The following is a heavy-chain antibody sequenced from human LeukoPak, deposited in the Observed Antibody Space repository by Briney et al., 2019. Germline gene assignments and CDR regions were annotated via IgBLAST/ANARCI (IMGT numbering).Heavy chain of an antibody. CDR3: AKGSTMVRGVIPLDY. J-gene: IGHJ4*02. CDR1: GFTFRSYA. D-gene: IGHD3-10*01. V-gene: IGHV3-23*01. CDR2: ISGRGGRT. Sequence: GGSLRLSCAASGFTFRSYAMSWVRQAQGKGLEWVSAISGRGGRTDYADSVKGGFTISRDNSKNTLYLQMNSLRAEDTAVYYCAKGSTMVRGVIPLDYWGQGTLVTVSS.